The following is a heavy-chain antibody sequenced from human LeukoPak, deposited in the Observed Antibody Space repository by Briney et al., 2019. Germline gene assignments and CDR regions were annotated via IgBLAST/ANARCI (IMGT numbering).Heavy chain of an antibody. CDR3: AKELLDNVNPREFDY. V-gene: IGHV3-23*01. D-gene: IGHD1-1*01. CDR1: GFTFTRYA. CDR2: ISGSGAST. Sequence: GGSLRLSCAASGFTFTRYAMSWVRQPAGKGLEWVSVISGSGASTYYADFVEGRFTIARDNSKKTLYLQMNSLRAEETAVYYCAKELLDNVNPREFDYWGQGTLVTVS. J-gene: IGHJ4*02.